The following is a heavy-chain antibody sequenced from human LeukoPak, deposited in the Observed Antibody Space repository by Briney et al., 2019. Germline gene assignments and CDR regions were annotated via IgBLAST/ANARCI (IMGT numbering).Heavy chain of an antibody. V-gene: IGHV3-30-3*01. D-gene: IGHD3-22*01. CDR1: GFTFSSYA. Sequence: GRSLRLSCAASGFTFSSYAMHWVRQAPGKGLEWVAVISYDGNNKYYADSVKGRFTISRDNSKNTLYLQMNSLRAEDTAVYYCARDRSDSSGYVDYWGQGTLVTVSS. CDR2: ISYDGNNK. CDR3: ARDRSDSSGYVDY. J-gene: IGHJ4*02.